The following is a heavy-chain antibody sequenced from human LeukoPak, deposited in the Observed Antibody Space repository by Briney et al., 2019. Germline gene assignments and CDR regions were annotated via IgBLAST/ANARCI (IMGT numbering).Heavy chain of an antibody. V-gene: IGHV4-39*07. CDR1: GGSISSSSYY. CDR2: IYYSGST. CDR3: ARDRVDIVATNPFDY. D-gene: IGHD5-12*01. J-gene: IGHJ4*02. Sequence: SETLSLTCTVSGGSISSSSYYWGWIRQPPGKGLEWIGSIYYSGSTYYNPSLKSRVTISVDTSKNQFSLKLSSVTAADTAVYYCARDRVDIVATNPFDYWGQGTLVTVSS.